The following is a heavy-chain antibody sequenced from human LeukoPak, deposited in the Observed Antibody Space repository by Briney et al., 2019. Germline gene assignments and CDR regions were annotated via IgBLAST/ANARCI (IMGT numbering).Heavy chain of an antibody. CDR3: ARVTHYYDSGSYPY. J-gene: IGHJ4*02. Sequence: SETLSLTRAVYGGSLSGHHWSWMRQPPGKGLEWIGSIYHSGSTYYNPSLKSRVTISVDASKNQFSLKLSSVTAADTAVYYCARVTHYYDSGSYPYWGQGTLVTVSS. CDR2: IYHSGST. D-gene: IGHD3-10*01. CDR1: GGSLSGHH. V-gene: IGHV4-34*01.